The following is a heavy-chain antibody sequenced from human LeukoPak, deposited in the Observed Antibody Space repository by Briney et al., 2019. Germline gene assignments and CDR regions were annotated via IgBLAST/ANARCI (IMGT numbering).Heavy chain of an antibody. D-gene: IGHD7-27*01. CDR3: AKLWGRSTAVEY. Sequence: GGSLRLSCAASGFTFTSSAMGWVRQAPGMGLQWVSVIGTSGPATFYTDSVKGRFTISRDNSKNMFYLQMNSLTAADTAVYYCAKLWGRSTAVEYWGQGTLVTVSS. J-gene: IGHJ4*02. CDR1: GFTFTSSA. V-gene: IGHV3-23*01. CDR2: IGTSGPAT.